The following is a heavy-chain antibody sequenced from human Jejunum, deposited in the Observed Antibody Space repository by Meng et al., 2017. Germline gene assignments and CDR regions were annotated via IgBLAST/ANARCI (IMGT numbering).Heavy chain of an antibody. J-gene: IGHJ4*02. Sequence: GGSLRLSCVASGFTFSPDWMSWVRQAPGKGLEWVAMIKKDGNEKYYVESVRGRFTISRDNTKNSLWLQMNSLRVEDTAVYYCASLDTALIQVGGFWGQGTLVTVSS. CDR1: GFTFSPDW. D-gene: IGHD5-18*01. CDR3: ASLDTALIQVGGF. V-gene: IGHV3-7*01. CDR2: IKKDGNEK.